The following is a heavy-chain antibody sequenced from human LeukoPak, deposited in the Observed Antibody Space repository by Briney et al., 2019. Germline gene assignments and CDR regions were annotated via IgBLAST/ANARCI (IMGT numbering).Heavy chain of an antibody. Sequence: SETLSLTCAVYGGSFSGYYWSWIHQPPGKGLEWIGEINHSGSTNYNPSLKSRVTISVDTSKNQFSLKLSSVTAADTAVYYCARRYRYCSSTSCQNWFDPWGQGTLVTVSS. CDR3: ARRYRYCSSTSCQNWFDP. CDR1: GGSFSGYY. CDR2: INHSGST. J-gene: IGHJ5*02. V-gene: IGHV4-34*01. D-gene: IGHD2-2*01.